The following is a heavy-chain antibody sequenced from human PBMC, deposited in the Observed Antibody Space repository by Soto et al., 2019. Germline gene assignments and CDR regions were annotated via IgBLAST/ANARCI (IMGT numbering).Heavy chain of an antibody. J-gene: IGHJ4*02. D-gene: IGHD3-22*01. CDR1: RCTFDDYA. CDR2: ISWNSGSI. CDR3: ATGPYYSQRSGYYEY. V-gene: IGHV3-9*01. Sequence: GGSLRLSCAASRCTFDDYAMHWVRQAPGKGLEWVSGISWNSGSIGYADSVKGRFTISRDNAKNSLYLQMNSLRAEDTALYYCATGPYYSQRSGYYEYWGPGTLLTVFS.